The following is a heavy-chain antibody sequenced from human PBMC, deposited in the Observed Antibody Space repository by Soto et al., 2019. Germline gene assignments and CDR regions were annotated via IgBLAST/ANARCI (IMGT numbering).Heavy chain of an antibody. D-gene: IGHD6-13*01. J-gene: IGHJ5*02. CDR3: AKAFKWEEQLSYNWFDP. CDR1: GFTFSSYA. CDR2: ISGSGGST. Sequence: GGSLRLSCAASGFTFSSYAMSWVRQAPGKGLEWVSAISGSGGSTYYADSVKGRFTISRDNSKNTLYLQMNSLRAEDTAVYYCAKAFKWEEQLSYNWFDPWGQGILVTVSS. V-gene: IGHV3-23*01.